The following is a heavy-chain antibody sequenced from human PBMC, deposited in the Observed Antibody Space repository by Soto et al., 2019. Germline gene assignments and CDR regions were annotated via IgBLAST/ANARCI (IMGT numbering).Heavy chain of an antibody. J-gene: IGHJ4*02. Sequence: ASVNISCKSSGYTFTSCYIHWVRQDPAERLEGMGIINPSCGSTIYAQKSQGRVTMTRDTSTRTVHKELSSLRSEDTGVYYCATFQGRYYYDSSGSFDYWGQGTLVTVSS. CDR1: GYTFTSCY. D-gene: IGHD3-22*01. CDR2: INPSCGST. V-gene: IGHV1-46*01. CDR3: ATFQGRYYYDSSGSFDY.